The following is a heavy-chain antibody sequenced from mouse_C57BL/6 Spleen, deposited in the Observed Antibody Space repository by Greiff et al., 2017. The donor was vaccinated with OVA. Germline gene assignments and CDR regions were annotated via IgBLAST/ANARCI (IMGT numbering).Heavy chain of an antibody. CDR1: GFTFSDYS. Sequence: EVKLVESEGGLVQPGSSLKLSCTASGFTFSDYSMAWVRQVPDKGLDWVAYINYVGSTTYYLDSLKCRFTISRDNAKDKLYLKMRSLKSEDTATYYCAREAQEYLDDWGKGTTVTVSS. J-gene: IGHJ1*03. CDR3: AREAQEYLDD. CDR2: INYVGSTT. D-gene: IGHD3-1*01. V-gene: IGHV5-16*01.